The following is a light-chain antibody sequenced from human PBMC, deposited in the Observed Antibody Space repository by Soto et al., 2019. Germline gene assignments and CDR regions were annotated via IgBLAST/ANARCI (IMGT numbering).Light chain of an antibody. CDR2: DAS. CDR3: QQRSNWPPT. V-gene: IGKV3-11*01. J-gene: IGKJ1*01. Sequence: EIVLTQSPATLSLSPGERDTLSCRASQSVSSYLAWNQQKPGQAPRLLIYDASTRATGIPARFSGSGSGTDFTLTITSLEPEDFAVYYWQQRSNWPPTFGQGTKVEIK. CDR1: QSVSSY.